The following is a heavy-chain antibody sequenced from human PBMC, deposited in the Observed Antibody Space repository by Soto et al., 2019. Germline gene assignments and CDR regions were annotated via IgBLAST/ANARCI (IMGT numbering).Heavy chain of an antibody. CDR1: GGSISSGGYY. CDR3: ARALDYYDSSGYFDY. D-gene: IGHD3-22*01. CDR2: IYYSGST. Sequence: SETLSLTCTVSGGSISSGGYYWSWIRQHPGKGLERIGYIYYSGSTYYNPSLKSRVTISVDTSKNQFSLKLSSVTAADTAVYYCARALDYYDSSGYFDYWGQGTLVTVSS. J-gene: IGHJ4*02. V-gene: IGHV4-31*03.